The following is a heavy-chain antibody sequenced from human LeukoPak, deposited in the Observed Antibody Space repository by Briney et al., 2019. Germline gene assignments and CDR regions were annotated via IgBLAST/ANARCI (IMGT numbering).Heavy chain of an antibody. CDR1: GYTFTSYD. CDR2: MNPSSGNT. J-gene: IGHJ5*02. D-gene: IGHD3-10*01. Sequence: ASVKVSCKASGYTFTSYDINWVRQATGQGLEWMGWMNPSSGNTGYAQKFQGRVTMTRNTSISTAYMELSSLRSEDTAVYYCARGITMVRKYNWFDPWGQGTLVTVSS. V-gene: IGHV1-8*01. CDR3: ARGITMVRKYNWFDP.